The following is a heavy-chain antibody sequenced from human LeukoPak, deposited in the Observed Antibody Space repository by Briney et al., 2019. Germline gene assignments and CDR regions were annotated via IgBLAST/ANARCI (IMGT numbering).Heavy chain of an antibody. D-gene: IGHD2-2*01. CDR3: ASLGSQGYCSSTSCPSQVDY. Sequence: SSVKVSCKASGGTFSSYAISCVRQAPGQGLEWMGRIIPIFGIANYAQKFQGRVTITADKSTSTAYMELSSLRSEDTAVYYCASLGSQGYCSSTSCPSQVDYWGQGTLVTVSS. CDR1: GGTFSSYA. J-gene: IGHJ4*02. CDR2: IIPIFGIA. V-gene: IGHV1-69*04.